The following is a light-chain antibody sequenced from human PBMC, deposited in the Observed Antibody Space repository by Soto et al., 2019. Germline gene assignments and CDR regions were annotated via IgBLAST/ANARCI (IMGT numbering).Light chain of an antibody. Sequence: EVVMTQSPATLSVSPGERATLSCRASQSISNNLAWYQQKPGQAPRLLIFGASTRATGVPARFSGSGAGTDFTLTISRLEPEDFAVYYCQQYGSFPHTFGGGTKVDIK. CDR2: GAS. V-gene: IGKV3-15*01. CDR1: QSISNN. J-gene: IGKJ4*01. CDR3: QQYGSFPHT.